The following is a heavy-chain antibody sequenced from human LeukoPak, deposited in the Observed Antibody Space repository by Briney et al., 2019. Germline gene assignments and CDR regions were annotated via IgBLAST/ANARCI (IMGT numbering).Heavy chain of an antibody. CDR3: ARKTNHYGMDV. J-gene: IGHJ6*02. V-gene: IGHV3-13*01. CDR2: IGTAGDT. CDR1: GFTFSSYD. Sequence: GGSLRLSCAASGFTFSSYDMHWVRQATGKGLEWVSAIGTAGDTYYPGSVKGRFTISRENAKNSLYLQMNSLRAGDTAVYYCARKTNHYGMDVWGQGTTVTVSS. D-gene: IGHD1-14*01.